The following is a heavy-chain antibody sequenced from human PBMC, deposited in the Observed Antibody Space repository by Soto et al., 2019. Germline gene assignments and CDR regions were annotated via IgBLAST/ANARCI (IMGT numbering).Heavy chain of an antibody. D-gene: IGHD6-6*01. Sequence: PSEPLSLTCAVYGGSFSDYFWTWIRQPPGKGLEWIGEINHSGSTNFNPSLKSRVAISADTSRNQFSLRVTSVTAADTAVYYCAGREFASSSFHYYYYAVDVWGQGTTVTVSS. CDR1: GGSFSDYF. CDR3: AGREFASSSFHYYYYAVDV. J-gene: IGHJ6*02. V-gene: IGHV4-34*01. CDR2: INHSGST.